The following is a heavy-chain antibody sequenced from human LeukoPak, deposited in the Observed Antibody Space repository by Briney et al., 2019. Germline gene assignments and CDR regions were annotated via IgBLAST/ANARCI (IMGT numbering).Heavy chain of an antibody. CDR3: ASPRPIKYCSSTSCSPHFYYMDV. CDR1: GGSFSGYY. CDR2: INHSGST. D-gene: IGHD2-2*01. V-gene: IGHV4-34*01. J-gene: IGHJ6*03. Sequence: PSETLSLTCAVYGGSFSGYYWSWIRQPPGKGLEWIGEINHSGSTNYNPSLKSRVTISVDTSKNQFSLRLSSVTAADTAVYYCASPRPIKYCSSTSCSPHFYYMDVWGRGTTVTVSS.